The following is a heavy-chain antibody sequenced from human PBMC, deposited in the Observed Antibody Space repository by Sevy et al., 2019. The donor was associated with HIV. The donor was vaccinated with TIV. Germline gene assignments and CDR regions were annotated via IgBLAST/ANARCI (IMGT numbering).Heavy chain of an antibody. Sequence: GGSLRLSCAASGFMFSSYALSWVRQAPGKGLEWVSSISGRGGSTHYADSVKGQFTISRDNSKNTLYLQLNSLRAEDTAVYYCTGGRFMWGQGTMVTVSS. CDR3: TGGRFM. CDR1: GFMFSSYA. V-gene: IGHV3-23*01. CDR2: ISGRGGST. J-gene: IGHJ3*02.